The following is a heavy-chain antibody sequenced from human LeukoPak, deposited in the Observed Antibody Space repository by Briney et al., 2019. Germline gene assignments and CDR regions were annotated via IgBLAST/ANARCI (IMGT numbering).Heavy chain of an antibody. V-gene: IGHV4-61*02. CDR2: IYTGGST. J-gene: IGHJ4*02. CDR3: ARGPLLGDDYDPPFRY. CDR1: GGSISSGNYH. D-gene: IGHD4/OR15-4a*01. Sequence: SQTLSLTCTVSGGSISSGNYHWSWIRQPAGKGLEWIGRIYTGGSTNYNPSFKSRLTISIDKSKNQFSLKLTSVTAADSAVYFCARGPLLGDDYDPPFRYWGQGTLVTVSS.